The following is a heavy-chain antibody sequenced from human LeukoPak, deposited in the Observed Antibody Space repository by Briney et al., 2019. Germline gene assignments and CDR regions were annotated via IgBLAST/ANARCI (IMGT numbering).Heavy chain of an antibody. Sequence: GGSLRLSCAASGFTFSSYAMSWVRQAPGKGLEWVGRIRSKANSYATAYAASVKGRFTISRDDSKNTAYLQMNSLKTEDTAVYYCTRLLVSCDYWGQGTLVTVSS. D-gene: IGHD2-2*01. CDR3: TRLLVSCDY. CDR1: GFTFSSYA. CDR2: IRSKANSYAT. J-gene: IGHJ4*02. V-gene: IGHV3-73*01.